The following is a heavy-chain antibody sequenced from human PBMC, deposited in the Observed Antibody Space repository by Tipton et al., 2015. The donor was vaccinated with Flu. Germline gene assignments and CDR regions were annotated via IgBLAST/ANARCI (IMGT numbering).Heavy chain of an antibody. V-gene: IGHV4-4*07. Sequence: TLSLTCTVSGGSISSYYWSWIRQPAGKGLEWIGRIYTSGSTNYNPSLKSRVTMSVDTSKNQFSPKLSSVTAADTAVYYCVRGLGDSEAFDIWGQGTMVTVSS. J-gene: IGHJ3*02. D-gene: IGHD4-17*01. CDR2: IYTSGST. CDR1: GGSISSYY. CDR3: VRGLGDSEAFDI.